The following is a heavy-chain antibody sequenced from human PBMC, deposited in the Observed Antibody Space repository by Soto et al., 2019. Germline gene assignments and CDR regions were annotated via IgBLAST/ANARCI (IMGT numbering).Heavy chain of an antibody. Sequence: QVQLVQSGAEVQKPWASVKVSCKASGYTFTSYAMHWVRQAPGQRLEWMGWINAGNGNTKYTQKLQGRVTITRDTSASTAYMELSSLRSEDTAVYYCARDLGGWPDYWGQGTLVTVSS. CDR2: INAGNGNT. CDR3: ARDLGGWPDY. CDR1: GYTFTSYA. D-gene: IGHD2-15*01. J-gene: IGHJ4*02. V-gene: IGHV1-3*01.